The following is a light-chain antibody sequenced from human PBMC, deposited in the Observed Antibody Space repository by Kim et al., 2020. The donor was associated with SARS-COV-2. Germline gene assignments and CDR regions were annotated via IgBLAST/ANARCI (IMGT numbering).Light chain of an antibody. V-gene: IGKV1D-16*01. Sequence: IQMTQSPPSVSASVGDRVTITCRASQGVDNCVAWYQQRPGKAPKSLIYGAAGLQGGVPTRFSGRGSGTFFTLTINYLQPEDSATYYCQQYRTYPLTFGQGTRLEIK. CDR3: QQYRTYPLT. J-gene: IGKJ5*01. CDR2: GAA. CDR1: QGVDNC.